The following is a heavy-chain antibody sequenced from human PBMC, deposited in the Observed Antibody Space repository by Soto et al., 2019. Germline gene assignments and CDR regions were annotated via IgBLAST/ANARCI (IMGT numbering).Heavy chain of an antibody. CDR3: ARGGYGYNWNYGNFDY. J-gene: IGHJ4*02. CDR1: GFTFSSYS. D-gene: IGHD1-7*01. Sequence: PGGSLRLSCAASGFTFSSYSMNWVRQAPGKGLEWVSSISSSSSYIYYADSVKGRFTISRDNAKNSLYLQMNSLRAEDTAVYYCARGGYGYNWNYGNFDYWGQGPLVTVSS. V-gene: IGHV3-21*01. CDR2: ISSSSSYI.